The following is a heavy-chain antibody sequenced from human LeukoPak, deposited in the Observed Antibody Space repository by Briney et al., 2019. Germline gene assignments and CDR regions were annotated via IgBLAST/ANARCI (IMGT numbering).Heavy chain of an antibody. Sequence: ASVKVSCKVSGGSFNNYPISWERQAPGQGLEWMGRIVPILDMANYAQKFQGRVTISADKSTDTAYMELSSLRSEDTAVYYCARNAGGDYIRDDSWGQGTLVIVSS. CDR3: ARNAGGDYIRDDS. CDR1: GGSFNNYP. J-gene: IGHJ4*02. V-gene: IGHV1-69*02. CDR2: IVPILDMA. D-gene: IGHD3-10*02.